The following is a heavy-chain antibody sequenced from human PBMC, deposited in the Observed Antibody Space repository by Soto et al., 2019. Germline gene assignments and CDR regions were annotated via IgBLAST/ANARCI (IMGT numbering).Heavy chain of an antibody. J-gene: IGHJ4*02. CDR3: ARGAPVRGVTNPDY. CDR1: GFIFSSHD. Sequence: GGSLRLSCAASGFIFSSHDMHWVRQVTGQGLEWVSYISYSSTTIYYADSVRGRFTISRDNAKNSLSLQMNSLRAEDTAVYYCARGAPVRGVTNPDYWGQGILVTVSS. V-gene: IGHV3-48*01. D-gene: IGHD3-10*01. CDR2: ISYSSTTI.